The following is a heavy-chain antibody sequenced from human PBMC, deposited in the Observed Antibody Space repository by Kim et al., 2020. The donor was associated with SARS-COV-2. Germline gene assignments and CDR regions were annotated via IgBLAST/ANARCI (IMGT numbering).Heavy chain of an antibody. CDR1: GGTFSSYA. D-gene: IGHD5-12*01. CDR3: ARDLGDIVATSWFDP. Sequence: SVKVSCKASGGTFSSYAISWVRQAPGQGLEWMGGIIPIFGTANYAQKFQGRVTITADESTSTAYMELSSLRSEDTAVYYCARDLGDIVATSWFDPWGQGTLVTVSS. J-gene: IGHJ5*02. V-gene: IGHV1-69*13. CDR2: IIPIFGTA.